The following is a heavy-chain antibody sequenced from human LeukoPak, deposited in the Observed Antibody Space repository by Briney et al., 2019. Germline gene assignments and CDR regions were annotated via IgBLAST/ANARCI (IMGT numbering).Heavy chain of an antibody. D-gene: IGHD1-26*01. V-gene: IGHV3-21*01. Sequence: GGSLRLSCAASGFTFSHYSMNWVRQAPGKGLEWVSSISSSSSYIYYADSVKGRFTVSRNNAKNSLYLQMDSLRAEDTAVYYCARVFSGTYLNYHHFDYWGQGTLVTVSS. CDR3: ARVFSGTYLNYHHFDY. CDR2: ISSSSSYI. CDR1: GFTFSHYS. J-gene: IGHJ4*02.